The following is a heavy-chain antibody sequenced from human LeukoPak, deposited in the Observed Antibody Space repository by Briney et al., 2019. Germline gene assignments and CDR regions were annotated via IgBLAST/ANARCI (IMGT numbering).Heavy chain of an antibody. CDR2: IYHTGNT. D-gene: IGHD3-16*02. J-gene: IGHJ4*02. Sequence: SETLSLTCTVSGGSINSYYWSWIRQPPGKGLEWIGYIYHTGNTNYNPSLERRVTISVDRSKNQFSLKLNSVTAADTAVYYCAGITFGGVIARRDYWGQGTLVTVSS. CDR3: AGITFGGVIARRDY. V-gene: IGHV4-59*01. CDR1: GGSINSYY.